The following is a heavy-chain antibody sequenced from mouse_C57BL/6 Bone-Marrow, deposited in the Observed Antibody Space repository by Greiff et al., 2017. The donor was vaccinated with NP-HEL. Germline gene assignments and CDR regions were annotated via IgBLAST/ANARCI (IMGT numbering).Heavy chain of an antibody. CDR3: VKDRDSHYYDY. Sequence: EVPVVESGGGLVQPKGSLKLSCAASGFTFNTYAMHWVRQAPGKGLEWVARISSKSSNYATYYADSVKDRFTISRDDSQNKLYLQMNNLKTEDTAMDYCVKDRDSHYYDYGGQGTTLTVSA. CDR1: GFTFNTYA. D-gene: IGHD3-1*01. V-gene: IGHV10-3*01. J-gene: IGHJ2*01. CDR2: ISSKSSNYAT.